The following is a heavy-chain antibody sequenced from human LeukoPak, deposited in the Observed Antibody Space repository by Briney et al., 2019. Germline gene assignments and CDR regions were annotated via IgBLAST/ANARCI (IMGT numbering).Heavy chain of an antibody. J-gene: IGHJ4*02. Sequence: SSVTVSCKASGYTFTSYDINWVGPATGQGLEWMGWMNPNSGNTGYAQKLQGRVTMTRNTSISTAYMELSSLRSEDTAVYYCARGYSNYYGSGPNDYWGQGTLVTVSS. D-gene: IGHD3-10*01. CDR2: MNPNSGNT. CDR3: ARGYSNYYGSGPNDY. V-gene: IGHV1-8*01. CDR1: GYTFTSYD.